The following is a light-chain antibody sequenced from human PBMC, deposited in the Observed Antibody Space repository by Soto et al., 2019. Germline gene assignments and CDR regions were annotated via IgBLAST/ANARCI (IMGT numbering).Light chain of an antibody. V-gene: IGKV1-5*03. J-gene: IGKJ2*01. CDR2: KAS. Sequence: DIQMTQSPSTLSASVGDTVTITCRASQSLSYWLAWYQQKPGQAPKLLIHKASTLESGVPSRSSGSGSGTEFTLTISSLQPDAFATFDYQQYDRFPYTFGQGTNLDIK. CDR3: QQYDRFPYT. CDR1: QSLSYW.